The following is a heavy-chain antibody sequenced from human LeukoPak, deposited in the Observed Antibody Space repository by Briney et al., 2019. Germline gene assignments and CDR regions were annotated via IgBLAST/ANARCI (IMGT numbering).Heavy chain of an antibody. D-gene: IGHD3-10*01. J-gene: IGHJ4*02. V-gene: IGHV1-2*02. CDR3: ARVYYGSESYYNWSPWHFDY. CDR2: INPNSGGT. CDR1: GYTFTGYY. Sequence: GASVKVSCKASGYTFTGYYMHWVRQAPGQGLEWMGWINPNSGGTNYAQRFQGRVTMTRDTSISTAYMELSRLRSDDTAVYYCARVYYGSESYYNWSPWHFDYWGQGTLVTVSS.